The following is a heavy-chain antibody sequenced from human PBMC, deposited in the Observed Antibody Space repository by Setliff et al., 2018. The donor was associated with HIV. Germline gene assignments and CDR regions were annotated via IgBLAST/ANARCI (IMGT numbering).Heavy chain of an antibody. CDR2: ISYDGSYE. D-gene: IGHD3-3*01. J-gene: IGHJ4*02. CDR1: GLNFSTHA. V-gene: IGHV3-30*04. Sequence: GSLRLSCSASGLNFSTHAMTWVRQAPGKGLEWVAVISYDGSYEYYADSVKGRFTISRDNSKNTLYLQMNSLRAEDTAVYYCARDPFLAQGFWSGYYSDYWGQGTLVTVSS. CDR3: ARDPFLAQGFWSGYYSDY.